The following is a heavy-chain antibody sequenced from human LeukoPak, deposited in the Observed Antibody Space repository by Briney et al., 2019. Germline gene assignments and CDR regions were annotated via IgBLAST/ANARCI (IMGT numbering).Heavy chain of an antibody. V-gene: IGHV3-21*01. CDR3: ASGHYYDSSGYYPLPDAFDI. CDR1: GFTFSSYS. J-gene: IGHJ3*02. CDR2: ISSSSRYI. Sequence: KPGGSLRLSCAASGFTFSSYSMTWVRQAPGKGLEWVSCISSSSRYIYYADSVNGRFTISRDNAKNILYLQMNSLRAEDTAVYHCASGHYYDSSGYYPLPDAFDIWGQGTMVTVSS. D-gene: IGHD3-22*01.